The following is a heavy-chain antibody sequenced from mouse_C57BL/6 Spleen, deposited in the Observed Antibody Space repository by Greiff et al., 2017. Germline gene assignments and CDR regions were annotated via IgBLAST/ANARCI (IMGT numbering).Heavy chain of an antibody. CDR3: ARHEDKNYGYDRGYAMDY. Sequence: VQLQQSGAELVKPGASVKLSCKASGYTFTEYPIHWVKQRSGQGLEWIGWFYPGSGSIKYNEKFKDKATLTADKSSSTVYMELSRLTSEDSAVYFCARHEDKNYGYDRGYAMDYWGQGTSVTVSS. CDR1: GYTFTEYP. D-gene: IGHD2-2*01. J-gene: IGHJ4*01. CDR2: FYPGSGSI. V-gene: IGHV1-62-2*01.